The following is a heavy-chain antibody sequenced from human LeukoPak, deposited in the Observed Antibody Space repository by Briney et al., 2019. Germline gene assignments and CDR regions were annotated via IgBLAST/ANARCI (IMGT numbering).Heavy chain of an antibody. J-gene: IGHJ3*02. CDR2: ISSSSSYI. CDR3: VKGKWLATFGNAYDI. V-gene: IGHV3-21*04. Sequence: GGSLRLSCAASGFTFSSYSMNWVRQAPGKGLEWVSSISSSSSYIYYADSVKGRFTISRDNAKNSLYLQMNNLRAEDTAVHYCVKGKWLATFGNAYDIWGQGTMVTVSS. D-gene: IGHD5-24*01. CDR1: GFTFSSYS.